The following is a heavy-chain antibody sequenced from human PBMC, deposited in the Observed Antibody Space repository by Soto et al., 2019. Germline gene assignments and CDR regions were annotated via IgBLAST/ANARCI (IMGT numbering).Heavy chain of an antibody. Sequence: LRLSCAASGFTFSSYAMSWVRQAPGKGLEWVSAISGSGGSTYYADSVKGRFTISRDNSKNTLYLQMNSLRAEDTAVYYCAKDSDGGSYFDWFDPWGQGTLVTVSS. D-gene: IGHD1-26*01. J-gene: IGHJ5*02. CDR3: AKDSDGGSYFDWFDP. CDR1: GFTFSSYA. CDR2: ISGSGGST. V-gene: IGHV3-23*01.